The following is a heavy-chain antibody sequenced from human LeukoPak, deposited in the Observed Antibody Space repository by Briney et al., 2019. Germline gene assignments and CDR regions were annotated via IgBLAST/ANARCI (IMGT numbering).Heavy chain of an antibody. CDR2: INNDGSDI. CDR3: ARGNVGPDY. Sequence: GGSLRLSCAVSGFTFSSHWMHWVRQAPGKGLVWVSRINNDGSDIKYADSMKGRFTMSRDNAQNTLYLQMNSLRAEDTAVYYCARGNVGPDYWGQGTLVTVSS. J-gene: IGHJ4*02. D-gene: IGHD1-1*01. V-gene: IGHV3-74*01. CDR1: GFTFSSHW.